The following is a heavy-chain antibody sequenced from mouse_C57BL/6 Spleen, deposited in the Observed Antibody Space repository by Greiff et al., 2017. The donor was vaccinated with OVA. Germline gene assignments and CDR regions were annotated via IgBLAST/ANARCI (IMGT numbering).Heavy chain of an antibody. D-gene: IGHD2-4*01. V-gene: IGHV1-54*01. CDR2: INPGSGGT. CDR1: GYAFTNYL. J-gene: IGHJ2*01. CDR3: ARWGDYAY. Sequence: QVQLKESGAELVRPGTSVKVSCKASGYAFTNYLIEWVKQRPGQGLEWIGVINPGSGGTNYNEKFKGKATLTADKSSSTAYMQLSSLTSEDSAVYFCARWGDYAYWGQGTTLTVSS.